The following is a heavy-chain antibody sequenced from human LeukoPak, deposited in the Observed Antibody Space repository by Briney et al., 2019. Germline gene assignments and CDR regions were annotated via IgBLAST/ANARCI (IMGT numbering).Heavy chain of an antibody. CDR3: TRHGRVVSWYYFDY. Sequence: PSETLSLTCTVSGGSISSYYWSWIRQPAGKGLEWVGRIYTSGSTNYNPSLKSRVTMSVDTSKNQFSLKLSSVTAEDTAVYYCTRHGRVVSWYYFDYWGQGTLVTVSS. J-gene: IGHJ4*02. D-gene: IGHD6-13*01. CDR1: GGSISSYY. CDR2: IYTSGST. V-gene: IGHV4-4*07.